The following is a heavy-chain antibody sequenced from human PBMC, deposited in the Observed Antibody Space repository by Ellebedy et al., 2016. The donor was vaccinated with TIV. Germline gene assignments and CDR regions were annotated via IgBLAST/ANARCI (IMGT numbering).Heavy chain of an antibody. CDR1: SYTFISYG. D-gene: IGHD3-22*01. J-gene: IGHJ4*02. CDR2: ISAYNGST. V-gene: IGHV1-18*01. Sequence: ASVKVSXKTSSYTFISYGINWVRQAPGQGLEWMGWISAYNGSTNYAQKVQGRVTMTTDTSTNTAYMELRGLRSDDTAVYYCAREGAFDSGGYYELFDHWGQGTLVTVSS. CDR3: AREGAFDSGGYYELFDH.